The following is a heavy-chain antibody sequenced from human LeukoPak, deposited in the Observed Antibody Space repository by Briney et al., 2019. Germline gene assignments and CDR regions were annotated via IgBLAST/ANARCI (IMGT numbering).Heavy chain of an antibody. CDR2: VYYSGST. J-gene: IGHJ4*02. CDR1: GGSINSYN. CDR3: AREYYGSGGYFYFDH. D-gene: IGHD3-22*01. Sequence: SETLSLTCTVSGGSINSYNWNWIRQPPGKGLEWIGDVYYSGSTNYNPSLKSRVTMSVDTSKKQFSLKLSSVTAADTAVYYCAREYYGSGGYFYFDHWGQGTLVTVSS. V-gene: IGHV4-59*01.